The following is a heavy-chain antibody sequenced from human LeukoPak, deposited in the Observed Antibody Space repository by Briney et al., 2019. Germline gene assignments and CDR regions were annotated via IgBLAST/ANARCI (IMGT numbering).Heavy chain of an antibody. CDR1: GFTFSSYS. CDR2: ISSSSSYI. CDR3: ASLMGPNYYYYMDV. J-gene: IGHJ6*03. Sequence: GGSLRLSCAASGFTFSSYSMNWVRQAPGKGLEWVSSISSSSSYIYYADSVKGRFTISRDNARNSLYLQMNSLRAEDTAVYYCASLMGPNYYYYMDVWGEGTTVTVSS. D-gene: IGHD3-9*01. V-gene: IGHV3-21*01.